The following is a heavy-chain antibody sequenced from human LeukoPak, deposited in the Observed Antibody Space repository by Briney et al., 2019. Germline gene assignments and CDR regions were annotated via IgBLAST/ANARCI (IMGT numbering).Heavy chain of an antibody. CDR1: GFTFSSYG. CDR2: IWYDGSNK. Sequence: GGSLRLSWAASGFTFSSYGMHWVRQAPGKGLEWVAVIWYDGSNKYYADSVKGRFTISRDNSKNSLYLQMNSLRAEDTAVYYCARGRYDYVWGSYRYTRAYFDYWGQGTLVTVSS. J-gene: IGHJ4*02. CDR3: ARGRYDYVWGSYRYTRAYFDY. V-gene: IGHV3-33*01. D-gene: IGHD3-16*02.